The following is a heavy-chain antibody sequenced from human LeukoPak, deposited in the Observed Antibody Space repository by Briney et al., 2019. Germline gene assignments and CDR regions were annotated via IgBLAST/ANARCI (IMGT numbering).Heavy chain of an antibody. CDR1: GYTFTGYY. CDR3: AREHMTRVTLDY. J-gene: IGHJ4*02. V-gene: IGHV1-2*02. CDR2: IYPNGGGT. D-gene: IGHD4-17*01. Sequence: ASVKVSCKASGYTFTGYYMHWVRQAPGQGLEWMGWIYPNGGGTKYAQKFQGRVTMTRDTSISTAYLELGRLRSDDTAVYYCAREHMTRVTLDYWGQGTLVTVSS.